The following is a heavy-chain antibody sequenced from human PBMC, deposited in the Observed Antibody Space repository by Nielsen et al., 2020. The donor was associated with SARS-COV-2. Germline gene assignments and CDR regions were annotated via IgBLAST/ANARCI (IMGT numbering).Heavy chain of an antibody. D-gene: IGHD6-13*01. CDR3: ARAGDSSSWYFSNWFDP. CDR2: IIPIFGTA. CDR1: GYTFTSYD. V-gene: IGHV1-69*13. J-gene: IGHJ5*02. Sequence: SVKVSCKASGYTFTSYDVNWVRQATGQGLEWMGGIIPIFGTANYAQKFQGRVTITADESTSTAYMELSSLRSEDTAVYYCARAGDSSSWYFSNWFDPWGQGTLVTVSS.